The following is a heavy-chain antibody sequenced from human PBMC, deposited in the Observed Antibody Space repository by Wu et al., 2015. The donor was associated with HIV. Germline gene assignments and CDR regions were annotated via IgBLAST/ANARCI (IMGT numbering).Heavy chain of an antibody. CDR2: LYHTGST. V-gene: IGHV4-38-2*01. Sequence: QVQLQESGPGLVKPSETLSLTCVVSGTSVSSDYYWGWIRQTPGKGLEWIGTLYHTGSTYYNPSLKSRVTISVDTSQNHFSLKLNSVTAADTAVYYCARGRPLAVKPPAGPMDVWGKGTTVIV. CDR1: GTSVSSDYY. J-gene: IGHJ6*03. D-gene: IGHD2-2*01. CDR3: ARGRPLAVKPPAGPMDV.